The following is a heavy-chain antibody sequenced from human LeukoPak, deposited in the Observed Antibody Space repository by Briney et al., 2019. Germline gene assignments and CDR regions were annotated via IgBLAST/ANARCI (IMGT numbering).Heavy chain of an antibody. V-gene: IGHV4-39*07. Sequence: SETLSLTCTVSGGSISSYYWGWIRQPPGKGLEWIGSIYYSGSTYYNPSLKSRVTISVDTSKNQFSLKLSSVTAADTAVYYCARGSSGYYSTDYWGQGTLVTVSS. CDR2: IYYSGST. CDR3: ARGSSGYYSTDY. D-gene: IGHD3-22*01. CDR1: GGSISSYY. J-gene: IGHJ4*02.